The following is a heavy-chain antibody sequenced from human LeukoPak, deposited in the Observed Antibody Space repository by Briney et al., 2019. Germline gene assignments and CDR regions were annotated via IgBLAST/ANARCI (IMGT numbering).Heavy chain of an antibody. J-gene: IGHJ6*03. CDR1: GFTFDDYA. Sequence: GGSLRLSCAASGFTFDDYAMHWVRQAPGKGLEWVSLISGDGGSTYYADSVKGRFTISRDNAKNSLYLQMNSLRAEDTAVYYCASARAGIAANYMDVWGKGTTVTVSS. V-gene: IGHV3-43*02. D-gene: IGHD6-13*01. CDR2: ISGDGGST. CDR3: ASARAGIAANYMDV.